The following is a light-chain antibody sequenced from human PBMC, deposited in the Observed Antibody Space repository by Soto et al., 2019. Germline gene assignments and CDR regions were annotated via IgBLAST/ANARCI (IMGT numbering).Light chain of an antibody. J-gene: IGLJ1*01. CDR1: SSDIGGYDH. Sequence: QSALTQPASVSGSPGQSITIPCTGTSSDIGGYDHVSWYQQHPVKAPKLMVYDVSNRPSGVSDRFSGSKSANTASLTISGLQAEDEADYYCNSYTTSSSLYVFGTGTKVTVL. CDR2: DVS. V-gene: IGLV2-14*01. CDR3: NSYTTSSSLYV.